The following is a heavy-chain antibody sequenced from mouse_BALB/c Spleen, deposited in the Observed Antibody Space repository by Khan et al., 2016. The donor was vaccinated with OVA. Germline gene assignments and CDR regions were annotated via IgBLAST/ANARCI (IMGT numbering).Heavy chain of an antibody. CDR3: ARHRFGYFDV. J-gene: IGHJ1*01. V-gene: IGHV2-6-2*01. Sequence: VKLEESGPDLVAPSQSLSITCTVSGFSLTNFGVHWVRQPPGKGLEWLVVIWSDGSTTYNSALKSRLSISKDNSKSQVFLKMNSLQTDDTAMYYCARHRFGYFDVWGAGTTVTVSS. CDR1: GFSLTNFG. CDR2: IWSDGST.